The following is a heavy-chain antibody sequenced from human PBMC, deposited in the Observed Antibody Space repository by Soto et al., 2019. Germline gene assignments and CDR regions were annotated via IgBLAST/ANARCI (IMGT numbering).Heavy chain of an antibody. CDR2: IIRGGSI. CDR3: TRADVHCSGGTCYGLPMDV. Sequence: EVQLVESGGGLVQPGGSLRLSCAASGFTVSSKYMSWVRQAPGKGLEWVSLIIRGGSISYPDSVKGRFTIARDNSENTLYLQMSTLGVEDTAVYDCTRADVHCSGGTCYGLPMDVWGKGTTVTVSS. D-gene: IGHD2-15*01. V-gene: IGHV3-66*01. CDR1: GFTVSSKY. J-gene: IGHJ6*03.